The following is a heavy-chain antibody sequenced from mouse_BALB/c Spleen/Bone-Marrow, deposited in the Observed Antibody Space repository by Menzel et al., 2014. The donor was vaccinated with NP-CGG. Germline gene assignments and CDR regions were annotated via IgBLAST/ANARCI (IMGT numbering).Heavy chain of an antibody. CDR2: IDPANDNT. J-gene: IGHJ2*01. Sequence: EVKLVESGAELVKPGASVKLSCTASGFNIKDTYIHWVEQRPEQGLEWIGRIDPANDNTKYDPKFQDKATITADTSSNTAYLQLSSLTSEDTAVYYCARDYGDCWGQGTTLTVSS. CDR1: GFNIKDTY. CDR3: ARDYGDC. V-gene: IGHV14-3*02. D-gene: IGHD1-1*01.